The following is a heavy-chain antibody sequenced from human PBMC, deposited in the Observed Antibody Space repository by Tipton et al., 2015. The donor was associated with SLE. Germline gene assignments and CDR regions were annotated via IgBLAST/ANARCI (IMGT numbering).Heavy chain of an antibody. J-gene: IGHJ3*02. D-gene: IGHD3-3*01. Sequence: TLSLTCTVSGGSISSYFWSWIRQPPGKGLEWIGHIYYSGSTNYNPSLKSRVTISADTSKNQFSLKLSSVTAADTAVYYCARSFWSGYPRVFDIWGQGTMVTVSS. CDR2: IYYSGST. V-gene: IGHV4-59*01. CDR1: GGSISSYF. CDR3: ARSFWSGYPRVFDI.